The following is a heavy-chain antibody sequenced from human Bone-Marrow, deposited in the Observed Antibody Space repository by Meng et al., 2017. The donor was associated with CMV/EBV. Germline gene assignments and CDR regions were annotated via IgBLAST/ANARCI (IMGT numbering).Heavy chain of an antibody. D-gene: IGHD3-3*01. CDR3: ARGPHYDFWSGYFGDWFDP. CDR1: GYTFTSYD. Sequence: ASVKVSCKASGYTFTSYDINWVRQATGQGLEWMGWMNPNSGNTGYAQKFQGRVTITRNTSISTAYMELSSLRSEDTAVYYCARGPHYDFWSGYFGDWFDPWGQGNLVTVSS. CDR2: MNPNSGNT. J-gene: IGHJ5*02. V-gene: IGHV1-8*03.